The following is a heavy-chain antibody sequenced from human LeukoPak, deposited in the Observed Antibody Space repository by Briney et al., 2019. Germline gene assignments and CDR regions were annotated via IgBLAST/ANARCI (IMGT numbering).Heavy chain of an antibody. Sequence: HAGRSLRLSCAASGFTFSSYGMHWVRQAPGKGLEWVAVISYDGSNKYYADSVKGRFTISRDNSKNTLYLQMNSLRAEDTAVYYCAKDRSYDFWSGPFDYWGQGTLVTVSS. D-gene: IGHD3-3*01. CDR2: ISYDGSNK. CDR3: AKDRSYDFWSGPFDY. V-gene: IGHV3-30*18. CDR1: GFTFSSYG. J-gene: IGHJ4*02.